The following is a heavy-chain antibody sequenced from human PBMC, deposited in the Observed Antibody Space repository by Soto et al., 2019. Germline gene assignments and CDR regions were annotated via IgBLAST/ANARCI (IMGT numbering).Heavy chain of an antibody. D-gene: IGHD6-6*01. CDR2: IVVGSGNT. CDR3: AADPGGASIAARH. CDR1: GFTFTSSA. Sequence: SVKVSCKASGFTFTSSAVQWVRQARGQRLEWIGWIVVGSGNTNYAQKFQERVTITRDMSTSTAYMELSSLRSEDTAVYYCAADPGGASIAARHWGQGTLVTVSS. J-gene: IGHJ4*02. V-gene: IGHV1-58*01.